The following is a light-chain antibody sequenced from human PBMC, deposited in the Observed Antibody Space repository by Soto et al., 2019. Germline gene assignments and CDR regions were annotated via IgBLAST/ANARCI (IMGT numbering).Light chain of an antibody. CDR2: EVF. J-gene: IGLJ1*01. Sequence: QSALTQPRSVSGSPGQSVTFSCTGTSGDIGAYNYVSWYQFHPGKAPKIMIYEVFKRPSGVPDRFSGSKSGNTASLTISGLQADDEADYYCCSYVGGKIFVFGTGTKLTVL. CDR1: SGDIGAYNY. V-gene: IGLV2-11*01. CDR3: CSYVGGKIFV.